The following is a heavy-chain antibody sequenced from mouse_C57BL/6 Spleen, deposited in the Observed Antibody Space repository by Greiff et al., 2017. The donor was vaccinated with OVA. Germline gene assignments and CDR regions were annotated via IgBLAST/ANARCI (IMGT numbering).Heavy chain of an antibody. J-gene: IGHJ4*01. CDR1: GFTFSSHA. CDR3: ARRGTLYAMDY. CDR2: ISDGGSYT. D-gene: IGHD3-3*01. Sequence: EVMLVESGGGLVKPGGSLKLSCAASGFTFSSHAMSWVRQTPEKRLEWVATISDGGSYTYYPDNVKGRFTIARDNTKNNLYLQMSQLKSEDTAMYYSARRGTLYAMDYWGQGTSVTVSS. V-gene: IGHV5-4*03.